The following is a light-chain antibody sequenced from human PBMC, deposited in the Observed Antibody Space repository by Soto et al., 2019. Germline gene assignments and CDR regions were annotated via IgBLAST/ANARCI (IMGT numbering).Light chain of an antibody. J-gene: IGKJ4*01. CDR1: QSLLHSNGYNY. CDR3: MQALQTPLT. V-gene: IGKV2-28*01. CDR2: LGS. Sequence: DIVMTQSPLSLPVTPGEPASISCRSSQSLLHSNGYNYLDWYLQKPGQSPQLLIYLGSNRGSGVPDRFSGSGSGTDFTLKISRVEDEDVGVYYCMQALQTPLTFGGGTKVEIK.